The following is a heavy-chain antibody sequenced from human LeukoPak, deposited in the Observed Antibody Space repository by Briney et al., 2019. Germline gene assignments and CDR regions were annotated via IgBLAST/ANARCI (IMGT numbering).Heavy chain of an antibody. CDR1: GYSFTSSW. Sequence: GESLKISCKGSGYSFTSSWIDWVRQMPGKGLEWMGLIYPGDSHSIYSSSFQGQVTFSADKSINTAYLQWSSLKASDTAMYYCARRSGGAVAGTGYFDYWGQGTLVTVSS. CDR3: ARRSGGAVAGTGYFDY. D-gene: IGHD6-19*01. J-gene: IGHJ4*02. CDR2: IYPGDSHS. V-gene: IGHV5-51*01.